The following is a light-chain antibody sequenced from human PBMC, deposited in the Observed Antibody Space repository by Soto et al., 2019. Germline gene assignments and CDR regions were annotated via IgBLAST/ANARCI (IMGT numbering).Light chain of an antibody. CDR2: GAS. CDR3: QQYANSPLT. J-gene: IGKJ3*01. Sequence: EIVLTQSPGTLSLSPGEGATLSCRASQSVSSSYLAWYQQKPGQAPRLLIYGASSRATGIPDRFSGNGSGTDFTLTISRLEPEDFAVYYCQQYANSPLTFGPGTKVDIK. CDR1: QSVSSSY. V-gene: IGKV3-20*01.